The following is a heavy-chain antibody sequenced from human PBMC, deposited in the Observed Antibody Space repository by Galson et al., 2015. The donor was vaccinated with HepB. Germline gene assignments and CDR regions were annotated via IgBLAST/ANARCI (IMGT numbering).Heavy chain of an antibody. Sequence: ETLSLTCTVSGGSISSYYWSWIRQPPGKGLEWIGYIYYSGSTNYNPSLKSRVTISVDTSKNQFSLKLSSVTAADTAVYYCASVITFGGVIYWGQGTLVTVSS. CDR1: GGSISSYY. CDR2: IYYSGST. V-gene: IGHV4-59*12. CDR3: ASVITFGGVIY. J-gene: IGHJ4*02. D-gene: IGHD3-16*01.